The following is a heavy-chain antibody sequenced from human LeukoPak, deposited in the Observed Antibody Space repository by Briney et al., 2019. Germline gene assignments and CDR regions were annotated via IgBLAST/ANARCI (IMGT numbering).Heavy chain of an antibody. CDR3: ARDSDPTYYFDSGPYHAY. J-gene: IGHJ4*02. CDR1: GYTFTGYY. Sequence: ASVKVFCKASGYTFTGYYMHWVRQAPGQGLEWMGWINPNSGGTNYAQKFQGRVTMTRDTSISTAYMELSRLRSDDTAVYYCARDSDPTYYFDSGPYHAYWGQGTLVTVSS. CDR2: INPNSGGT. D-gene: IGHD3-10*01. V-gene: IGHV1-2*02.